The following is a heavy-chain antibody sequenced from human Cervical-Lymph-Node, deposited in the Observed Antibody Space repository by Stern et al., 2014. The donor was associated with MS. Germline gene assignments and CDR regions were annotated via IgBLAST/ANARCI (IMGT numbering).Heavy chain of an antibody. D-gene: IGHD1-26*01. CDR2: INPNSGAT. CDR1: ENTFTGYY. V-gene: IGHV1-2*02. J-gene: IGHJ4*02. Sequence: QVQLVESGAEVKQPGASMKVTCKASENTFTGYYIHWVRQAPGQGLAWMGWINPNSGATNYAQRFQDRVSLTSDTSNTLAYMELDRLTSDDTAVYYCARISLGSGIDYWGQGSLVTVSS. CDR3: ARISLGSGIDY.